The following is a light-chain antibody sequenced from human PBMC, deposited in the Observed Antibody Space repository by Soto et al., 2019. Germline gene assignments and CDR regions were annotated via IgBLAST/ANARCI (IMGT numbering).Light chain of an antibody. CDR3: QQYYSTPRT. CDR2: WAS. V-gene: IGKV4-1*01. Sequence: DIVMTQSPDSLAVSLGERATINCKSSQSVLYSSNNKNYLAWYQQKPGQPPKLLIYWASTWESGVPDRFSGRGSGTDFTLTISSLQAEDVAVYYCQQYYSTPRTFGQGTKVEIK. J-gene: IGKJ1*01. CDR1: QSVLYSSNNKNY.